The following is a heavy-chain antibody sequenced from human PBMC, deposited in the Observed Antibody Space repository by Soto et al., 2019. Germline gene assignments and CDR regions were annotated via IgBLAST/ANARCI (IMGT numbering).Heavy chain of an antibody. V-gene: IGHV2-5*01. Sequence: GPTLVNPTQTLTLTCTFSGFSLSTSGVGVGWIRQPPGKALEWLALIYWNDDKRYSPSLKSRLTITKDTSKNQVVLTMSNMDPVDTATYYCAHRGTGNYYYYDMDVWRQRTTVTVSS. J-gene: IGHJ6*02. CDR2: IYWNDDK. CDR3: AHRGTGNYYYYDMDV. D-gene: IGHD1-1*01. CDR1: GFSLSTSGVG.